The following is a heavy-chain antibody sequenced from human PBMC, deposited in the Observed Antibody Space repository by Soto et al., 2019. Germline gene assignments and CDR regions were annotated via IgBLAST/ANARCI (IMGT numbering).Heavy chain of an antibody. CDR1: GYTFTSYD. Sequence: ASVKVSCKASGYTFTSYDINWVRQATGQGLEWMGWMNPNSGNTGYAQKFQGRVTITRDTSASTAYMELSSLRSEDTAVYYCARDSGVLWFGVHNDAFDIWGQGTMVTVSS. D-gene: IGHD3-10*01. J-gene: IGHJ3*02. CDR3: ARDSGVLWFGVHNDAFDI. CDR2: MNPNSGNT. V-gene: IGHV1-8*01.